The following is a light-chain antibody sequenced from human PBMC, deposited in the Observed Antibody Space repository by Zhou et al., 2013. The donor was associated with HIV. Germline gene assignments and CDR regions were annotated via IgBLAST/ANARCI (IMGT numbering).Light chain of an antibody. V-gene: IGKV3-20*01. Sequence: EIVLTQSPGTLSLSPGEGATLSCRASQSVGANYLAWYQQKPGQAPRLLVYGASSRATGIPDRFSGSGSGTDFTLTISTLFPEDLAVYYCQQYGNSPQTFGQGTKVGDQT. CDR1: QSVGANY. J-gene: IGKJ2*01. CDR2: GAS. CDR3: QQYGNSPQT.